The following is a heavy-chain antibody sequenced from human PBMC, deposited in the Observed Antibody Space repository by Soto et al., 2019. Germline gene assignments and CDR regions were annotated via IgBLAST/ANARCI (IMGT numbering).Heavy chain of an antibody. CDR2: INPKSGGT. D-gene: IGHD2-8*01. Sequence: GASVKVSCKASGYSFTDCHIHWLRQAPGQGLEWLGRINPKSGGTSTAQKFQGWVTMTRDRSISTVYMELTRLRSDDTAVYFCARGHSTDCSNGVCSFFYNHEMDVWGQGTTVTVSS. CDR3: ARGHSTDCSNGVCSFFYNHEMDV. J-gene: IGHJ6*02. V-gene: IGHV1-2*04. CDR1: GYSFTDCH.